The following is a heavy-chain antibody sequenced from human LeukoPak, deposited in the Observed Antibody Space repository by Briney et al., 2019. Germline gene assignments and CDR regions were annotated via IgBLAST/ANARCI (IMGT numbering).Heavy chain of an antibody. D-gene: IGHD3-10*01. CDR2: ISWNSGSI. Sequence: GRSLRLSCAASGFTFGGYAMHWVRQAPGKGLEWVSGISWNSGSIGYADSVKGRFAISRDNAKNSLYLQIDSLRAEDMALYYCAKAGYGAPGSRTYRDVWGKGTTVTVSS. V-gene: IGHV3-9*03. CDR3: AKAGYGAPGSRTYRDV. J-gene: IGHJ6*03. CDR1: GFTFGGYA.